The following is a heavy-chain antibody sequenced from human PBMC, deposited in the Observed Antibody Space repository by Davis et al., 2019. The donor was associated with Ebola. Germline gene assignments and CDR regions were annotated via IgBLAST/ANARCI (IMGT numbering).Heavy chain of an antibody. CDR2: IIPIFGTA. D-gene: IGHD2-21*01. J-gene: IGHJ2*01. V-gene: IGHV1-69*13. CDR1: GYTFTSYG. CDR3: AVVGNAGTPWYFDL. Sequence: SVKVSCKASGYTFTSYGISWVRQAPGQGLEWMGGIIPIFGTANYAQKFQGRVTITADESTSTAYMELSSLRSEDTAVYYCAVVGNAGTPWYFDLWGRGTLVTVSS.